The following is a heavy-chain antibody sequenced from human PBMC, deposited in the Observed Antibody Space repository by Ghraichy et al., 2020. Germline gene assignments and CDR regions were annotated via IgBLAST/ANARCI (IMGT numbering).Heavy chain of an antibody. CDR1: GFNFSDYY. J-gene: IGHJ6*03. V-gene: IGHV3-11*06. D-gene: IGHD2-2*01. Sequence: GGSLRLSCAASGFNFSDYYMNWIRQAPGKGLEWVSYISGSSTYTKYADSVRGRFTISRDNAKNSLYLQINSLRDEDTAVYYCARMTSSTIYWESDTYFYYYMDVWGKGTTVTVSS. CDR3: ARMTSSTIYWESDTYFYYYMDV. CDR2: ISGSSTYT.